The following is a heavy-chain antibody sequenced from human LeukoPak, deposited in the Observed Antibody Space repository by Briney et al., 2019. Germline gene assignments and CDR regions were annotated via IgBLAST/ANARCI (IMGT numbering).Heavy chain of an antibody. CDR1: GGTFSSYA. CDR3: ARPFLYYYDSSGYYGQTGMDV. V-gene: IGHV1-69*01. J-gene: IGHJ6*02. Sequence: SVKVSCKASGGTFSSYAISRVRQAPGQGLEWMGGIIPIFGTANYAQKFQGRVTITADESTSTAYMELSSLRSEDTAVYYCARPFLYYYDSSGYYGQTGMDVWGQGTTVTVSS. CDR2: IIPIFGTA. D-gene: IGHD3-22*01.